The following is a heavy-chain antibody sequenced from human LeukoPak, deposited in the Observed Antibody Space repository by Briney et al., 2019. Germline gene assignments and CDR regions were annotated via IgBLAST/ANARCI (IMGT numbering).Heavy chain of an antibody. CDR1: GDSVSSNSAA. Sequence: SQTLSLTCAISGDSVSSNSAAWNWIRQSPSRGLEWLGRTYYRSKWYNDYAVSVKSRITINPDTSKNQFSLQLNSVTPEDTAVYYCARAIGESNHYYYYYMDVWGKGTTVTVSS. D-gene: IGHD3-10*01. CDR3: ARAIGESNHYYYYYMDV. J-gene: IGHJ6*03. V-gene: IGHV6-1*01. CDR2: TYYRSKWYN.